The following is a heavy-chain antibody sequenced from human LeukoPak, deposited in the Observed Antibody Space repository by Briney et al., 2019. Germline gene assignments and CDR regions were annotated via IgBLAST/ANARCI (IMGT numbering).Heavy chain of an antibody. CDR2: ISSSSSYI. Sequence: GGSLRLSCAASGFTFSSYSMNWVRQAPGKGLEWVSSISSSSSYIYYADSVKGRFTISRDNSKNTLYLQMNSLRAEDTAVYYCARGRDIVVVVAANPNDAFDIWGQGTMVTVSS. CDR3: ARGRDIVVVVAANPNDAFDI. CDR1: GFTFSSYS. J-gene: IGHJ3*02. V-gene: IGHV3-21*01. D-gene: IGHD2-15*01.